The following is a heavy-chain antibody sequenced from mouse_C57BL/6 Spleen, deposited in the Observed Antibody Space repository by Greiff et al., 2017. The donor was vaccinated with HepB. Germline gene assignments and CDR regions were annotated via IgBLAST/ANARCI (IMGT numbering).Heavy chain of an antibody. V-gene: IGHV1-69*01. J-gene: IGHJ2*01. CDR2: IDPSDSYT. Sequence: VQLQQPGAELVMPGASVKLSCKASGYTFTSYWMHWVKQRPGQGLEWIGEIDPSDSYTNYNQKFKGKSTLTVDKSSSTAYMQLSSLTSEDSAVYYCARSYYGSSRFDYWGQGTTLTVSS. CDR1: GYTFTSYW. D-gene: IGHD1-1*01. CDR3: ARSYYGSSRFDY.